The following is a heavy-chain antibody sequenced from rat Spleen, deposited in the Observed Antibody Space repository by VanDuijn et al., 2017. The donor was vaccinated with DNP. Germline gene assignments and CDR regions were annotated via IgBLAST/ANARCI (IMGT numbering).Heavy chain of an antibody. CDR1: GFTFSNFY. J-gene: IGHJ3*01. D-gene: IGHD1-11*01. CDR2: IINTGDST. CDR3: TTTTTEGMRFAY. V-gene: IGHV5-27*01. Sequence: EVQLAESGGGLVQPGKSMKLSCTASGFTFSNFYMAWVRQAPGKGLEWVASIINTGDSTYYPDSVKGRFTISRDNAKSTLYLQMNSLRSEDTATYYCTTTTTEGMRFAYWGQGTLVTVSS.